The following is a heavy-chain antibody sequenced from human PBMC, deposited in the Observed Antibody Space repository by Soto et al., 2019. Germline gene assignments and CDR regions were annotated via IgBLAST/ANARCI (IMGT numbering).Heavy chain of an antibody. D-gene: IGHD6-13*01. Sequence: EVQLLESGGGLVQPGGSLRLSCAASGFTFSSYAMSWVRQAPGKGLEWVSAISGSGGSTYYADSVKGRFTISRDNSKNTLCLQMNSLRAEDTAVYYCAKNPHLQLDQEDYYYGMDVWGQGTTVTVSS. CDR2: ISGSGGST. V-gene: IGHV3-23*01. CDR1: GFTFSSYA. CDR3: AKNPHLQLDQEDYYYGMDV. J-gene: IGHJ6*02.